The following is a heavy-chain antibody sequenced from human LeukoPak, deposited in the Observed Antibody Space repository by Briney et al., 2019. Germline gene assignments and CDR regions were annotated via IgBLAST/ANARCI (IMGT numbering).Heavy chain of an antibody. J-gene: IGHJ4*02. CDR3: ARQRLLSYYFDY. V-gene: IGHV4-30-4*08. Sequence: SETLSLTCTVSGGSISSGDYYWSWIRQPPGKGLEWIGYIYYSGSTYYNPSLKSRLTISVDTSKNQFSLKLSSVTDADTAVYYCARQRLLSYYFDYWGQGTLVTVSS. CDR2: IYYSGST. D-gene: IGHD2-2*01. CDR1: GGSISSGDYY.